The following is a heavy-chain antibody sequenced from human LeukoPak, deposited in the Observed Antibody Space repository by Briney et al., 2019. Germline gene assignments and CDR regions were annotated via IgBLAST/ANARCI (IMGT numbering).Heavy chain of an antibody. J-gene: IGHJ4*02. CDR3: ARDPLYCTNGVCFDY. D-gene: IGHD2-8*01. CDR1: GYTFTGYY. CDR2: ISAYNGNT. Sequence: ASVKVSCKASGYTFTGYYMHWVRQAPGQGLEWMGWISAYNGNTNYAQKLQGRVTMTTDTSTSTAYMELRSLRSDDTAVYYCARDPLYCTNGVCFDYWGQGTLVTVSS. V-gene: IGHV1-18*04.